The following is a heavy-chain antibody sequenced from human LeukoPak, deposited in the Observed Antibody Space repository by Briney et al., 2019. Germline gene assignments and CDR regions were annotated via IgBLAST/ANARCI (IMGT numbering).Heavy chain of an antibody. CDR3: AMSITMIIVIIKRPPTIDY. Sequence: SETLSLTCTVSGYSITSGYYWSWIRQSPGKGLEWIGEINHSGSTNYNPSHKSRVTISVDTSKNQFSLKLSSVTAADTAVYYCAMSITMIIVIIKRPPTIDYWGQGTLVTVSS. V-gene: IGHV4-34*01. J-gene: IGHJ4*02. CDR2: INHSGST. CDR1: GYSITSGYY. D-gene: IGHD3-22*01.